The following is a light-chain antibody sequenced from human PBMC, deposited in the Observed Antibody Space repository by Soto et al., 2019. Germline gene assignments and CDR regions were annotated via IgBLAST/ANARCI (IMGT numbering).Light chain of an antibody. J-gene: IGKJ4*01. V-gene: IGKV3-11*01. Sequence: EIVLTQSPGTLSLSPGERATLSCRASQSVTTYLAWYQQKPGQAPRLLIYDASNRATGIPARFSGSGSGTDFTLTISSLEPEDFAFYYCQQRSGWPLTFGGGTKVDIK. CDR2: DAS. CDR3: QQRSGWPLT. CDR1: QSVTTY.